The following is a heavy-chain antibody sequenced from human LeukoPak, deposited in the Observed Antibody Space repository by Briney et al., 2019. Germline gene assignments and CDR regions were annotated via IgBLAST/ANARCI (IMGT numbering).Heavy chain of an antibody. CDR2: INSGQTNT. V-gene: IGHV3-74*01. J-gene: IGHJ4*02. D-gene: IGHD5-24*01. CDR1: GFTFSNYW. CDR3: AKPYVEMATIPAFDY. Sequence: GGSLRLSCAGSGFTFSNYWMHWVLQAPGKGLVWVSRINSGQTNTNYADSVMGRFTISRDNAKNTLFLQMNSLRAEDTAVYYCAKPYVEMATIPAFDYWGQGTLVTVSS.